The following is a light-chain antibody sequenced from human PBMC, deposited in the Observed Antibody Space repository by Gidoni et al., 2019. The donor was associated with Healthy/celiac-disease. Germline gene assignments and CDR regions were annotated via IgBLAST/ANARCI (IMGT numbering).Light chain of an antibody. J-gene: IGKJ3*01. CDR3: QQYNNWPRD. CDR1: QSVSSN. CDR2: GAS. V-gene: IGKV3-15*01. Sequence: EIVMTQSPATLSVSPGERATLSCRASQSVSSNLAWYQQKPGQAPRLLTYGASTRATGIPARFSGSGSGTEFTLTISSLQSEDFAVYYCQQYNNWPRDFGPGTKVDIK.